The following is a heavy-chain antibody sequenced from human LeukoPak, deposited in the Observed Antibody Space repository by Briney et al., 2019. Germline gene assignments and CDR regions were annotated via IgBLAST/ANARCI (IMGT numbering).Heavy chain of an antibody. V-gene: IGHV4-34*01. CDR1: GGYSSGHT. CDR3: PRGLPRIAPRFRTHY. CDR2: INHRGST. J-gene: IGHJ4*02. D-gene: IGHD6-6*01. Sequence: SDTLSLHCALHGGYSSGHTWSWIRQPPEKGLQCIEEINHRGSTNHNPYLNSRVTISVNHSKNQFSLKLPPVTAPDPAVNYCPRGLPRIAPRFRTHYWRQGTLVTVSS.